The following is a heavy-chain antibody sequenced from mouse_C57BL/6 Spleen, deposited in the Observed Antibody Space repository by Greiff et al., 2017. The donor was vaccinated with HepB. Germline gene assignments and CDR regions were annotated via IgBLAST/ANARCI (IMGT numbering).Heavy chain of an antibody. Sequence: VQRVESGAELVRPGASVKLSCKASGYTFTDYYINWVKQRPGQGLEWIARIYPGSGNTYYNEKFKGKATLTAEKSSSTAYMQLSSLTSEDSAVYFCARDYYGSLDYWGQGTTLTVSS. CDR2: IYPGSGNT. D-gene: IGHD1-1*01. V-gene: IGHV1-76*01. CDR1: GYTFTDYY. CDR3: ARDYYGSLDY. J-gene: IGHJ2*01.